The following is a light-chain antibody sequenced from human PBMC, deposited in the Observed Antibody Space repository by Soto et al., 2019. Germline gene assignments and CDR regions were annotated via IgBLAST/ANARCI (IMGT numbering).Light chain of an antibody. CDR1: QSVSSY. Sequence: EIVLTQSPATLSLSPGDRATLSCRASQSVSSYLAWYQHKPGQAPRLLISDASNRAAGVPARFSGSGAGTVFTLTISRLEPEYFAVYSCQQRSSSITFGQGTRLEIE. V-gene: IGKV3-11*01. CDR3: QQRSSSIT. CDR2: DAS. J-gene: IGKJ5*01.